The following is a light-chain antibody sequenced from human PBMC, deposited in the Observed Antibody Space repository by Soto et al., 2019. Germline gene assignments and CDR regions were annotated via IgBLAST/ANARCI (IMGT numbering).Light chain of an antibody. CDR2: AAS. Sequence: IQLTQSPSSLSASVGDRVTITCRASQGISSYLAWYQQKPGKAPKLLIYAASTLQSGVPSWFSGSGSGTDFTLTISSLQPEDFATYYCQQLNSYPLTFGGGTKVEIK. CDR3: QQLNSYPLT. V-gene: IGKV1-9*01. CDR1: QGISSY. J-gene: IGKJ4*01.